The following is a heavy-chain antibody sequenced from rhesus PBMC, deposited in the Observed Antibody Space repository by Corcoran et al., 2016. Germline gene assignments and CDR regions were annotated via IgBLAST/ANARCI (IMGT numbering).Heavy chain of an antibody. Sequence: QLQLQESGPGLVKPSETLSVTCAVSGGSISSSYWSWIRQAPGKGLEWIVYLYGSGSSPNYNTSLKSRVTLSVDTSTNQLSLKLSSVTTADTAVYYCARDDYGNSDYWGQGVLVTVSS. V-gene: IGHV4-169*02. D-gene: IGHD4-35*01. CDR1: GGSISSSY. J-gene: IGHJ4*01. CDR2: LYGSGSSP. CDR3: ARDDYGNSDY.